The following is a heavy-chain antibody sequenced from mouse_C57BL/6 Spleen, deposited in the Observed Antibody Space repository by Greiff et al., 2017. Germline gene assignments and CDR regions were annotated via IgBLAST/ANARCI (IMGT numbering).Heavy chain of an antibody. Sequence: QVQLQQPGAELVKPGASVKLSCKASGYTFTSYWMHWVKQRPGQGLEWIGMIHPNSGSTNYNEKFKSKATLTVDKSSSTAYMQLSSLTSEDSAVYYCARRSLLTGIDYWGQGTTVTVSS. J-gene: IGHJ4*01. CDR2: IHPNSGST. CDR1: GYTFTSYW. V-gene: IGHV1-64*01. D-gene: IGHD4-1*01. CDR3: ARRSLLTGIDY.